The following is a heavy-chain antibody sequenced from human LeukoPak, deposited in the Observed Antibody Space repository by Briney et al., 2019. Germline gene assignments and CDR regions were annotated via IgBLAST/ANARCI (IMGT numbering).Heavy chain of an antibody. D-gene: IGHD6-19*01. CDR1: GLTFISYG. V-gene: IGHV3-7*01. Sequence: GGPWRLSCAASGLTFISYGMSGARQAPGKGREWVANIKQDGSEKYYVDSVKGRSTISRDNAKNSLYLQMNSLRAEDTAVYYCARDLPRSSGWPWGQGTMVTVSS. CDR2: IKQDGSEK. CDR3: ARDLPRSSGWP. J-gene: IGHJ3*01.